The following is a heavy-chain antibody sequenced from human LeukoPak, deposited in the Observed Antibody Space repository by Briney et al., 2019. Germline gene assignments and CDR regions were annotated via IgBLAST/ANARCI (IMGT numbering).Heavy chain of an antibody. J-gene: IGHJ5*02. D-gene: IGHD3/OR15-3a*01. CDR2: IYSGDNP. Sequence: QTGGSLRVSCAASGFTVSTTDMSWVRQAPGKGLGWDSTIYSGDNPYYADSVNGRFTISRANSKNTLYLQMNSLRAEDTAVYYCARDRTGGWFAPWGQGTLVTVSS. CDR1: GFTVSTTD. CDR3: ARDRTGGWFAP. V-gene: IGHV3-66*01.